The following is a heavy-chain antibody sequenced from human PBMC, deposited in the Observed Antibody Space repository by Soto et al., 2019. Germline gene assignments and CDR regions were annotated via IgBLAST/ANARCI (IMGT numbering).Heavy chain of an antibody. V-gene: IGHV1-69*02. J-gene: IGHJ4*02. D-gene: IGHD6-19*01. Sequence: QVQLVQSGAEVKKPGSSVKVSCKASGGTFSSYTISWVRQAPGQGLEWMGRIIPILGIANYAQKFQGRVTITADKSTSTAYMELSSMRSEDTAVYYCTGYSSGWHDYWGQGTLVTVSS. CDR1: GGTFSSYT. CDR2: IIPILGIA. CDR3: TGYSSGWHDY.